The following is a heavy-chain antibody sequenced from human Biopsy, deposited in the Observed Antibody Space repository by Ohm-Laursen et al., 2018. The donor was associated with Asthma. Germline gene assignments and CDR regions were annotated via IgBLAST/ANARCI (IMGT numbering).Heavy chain of an antibody. CDR2: IYYSGST. V-gene: IGHV4-39*07. J-gene: IGHJ4*02. CDR1: GGSIGTSTYY. D-gene: IGHD5-18*01. CDR3: ARERVTAMVTYFDY. Sequence: SDTLSLTCTVSGGSIGTSTYYWGWIRQPPGKGLEWIASIYYSGSTYYNPSLKSRVTISVDTSKNQFSLKLSSVTAADTAVYYCARERVTAMVTYFDYWGQGTLVTVSS.